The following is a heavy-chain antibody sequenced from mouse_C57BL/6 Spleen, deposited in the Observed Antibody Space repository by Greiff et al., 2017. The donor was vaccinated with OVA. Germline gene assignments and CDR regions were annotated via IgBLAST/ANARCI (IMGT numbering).Heavy chain of an antibody. V-gene: IGHV1-74*01. CDR3: AMGGISYDYDRVFAY. CDR1: GYTFTSYW. Sequence: QVQLKQPGAELVKPGASVKVSCKASGYTFTSYWMHWVKQRPGQGLEWIGRIHPSDSDTKYNPKLKGKATLTVDKSSSTVYMQLSSLTSEDSAVYYCAMGGISYDYDRVFAYWGQGTLVTVSA. CDR2: IHPSDSDT. J-gene: IGHJ3*01. D-gene: IGHD2-4*01.